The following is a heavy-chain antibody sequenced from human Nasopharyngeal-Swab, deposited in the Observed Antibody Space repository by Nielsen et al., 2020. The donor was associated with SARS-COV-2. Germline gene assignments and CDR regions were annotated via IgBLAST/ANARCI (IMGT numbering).Heavy chain of an antibody. CDR3: AREFSKDYSNYYYGMDV. J-gene: IGHJ6*02. CDR2: INSDGSST. V-gene: IGHV3-74*01. Sequence: GGSLRLSCAVSGFTFSSYWMHWVRQAPGKGLVWVSRINSDGSSTSYADSVKGRFTISRDNAKNTLYLQMNSLRAEDTAVYYCAREFSKDYSNYYYGMDVWGQGTTVTVSS. CDR1: GFTFSSYW. D-gene: IGHD4-11*01.